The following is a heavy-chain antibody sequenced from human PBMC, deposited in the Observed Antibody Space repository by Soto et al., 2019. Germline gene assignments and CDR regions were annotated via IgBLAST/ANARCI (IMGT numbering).Heavy chain of an antibody. CDR1: GGSISSGDYY. CDR2: IYYSGST. Sequence: SETLSLTCTVSGGSISSGDYYWSWIRQPPGKGLEWIGYIYYSGSTYYNPSLKSRVTISVDTSKNQFSLKLSSVTAADTAVYYCARIASGYDVHFDYWGQGXLVTVYS. D-gene: IGHD5-12*01. V-gene: IGHV4-30-4*01. CDR3: ARIASGYDVHFDY. J-gene: IGHJ4*02.